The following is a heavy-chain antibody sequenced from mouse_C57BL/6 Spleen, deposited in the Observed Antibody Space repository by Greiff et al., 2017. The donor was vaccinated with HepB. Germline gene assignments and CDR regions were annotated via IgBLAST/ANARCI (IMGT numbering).Heavy chain of an antibody. Sequence: DVHLVESGGGLVQPGGSLKLSCAASGFTFSDYYMYWVRQTPEKRLEWVAYISNGGGSTYYPDTVKGRFTISRDNAKNTLYLQMSRLKSEDTAMYYCARQRSTVAYYFDYWGQGTTLTVSS. D-gene: IGHD1-1*01. V-gene: IGHV5-12*01. CDR1: GFTFSDYY. CDR2: ISNGGGST. J-gene: IGHJ2*01. CDR3: ARQRSTVAYYFDY.